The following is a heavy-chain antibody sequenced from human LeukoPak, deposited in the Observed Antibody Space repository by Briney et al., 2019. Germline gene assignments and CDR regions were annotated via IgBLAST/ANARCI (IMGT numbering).Heavy chain of an antibody. V-gene: IGHV3-23*01. CDR1: GFTFSSYG. J-gene: IGHJ6*03. D-gene: IGHD1-26*01. Sequence: PGGSLRLSCAASGFTFSSYGIHWVRQAPGKGLEWVSAISGSGGSTYYADSVKGRFTISRDNSKNTLYLQMNSLRAEDTAVYYCAKERSSGRHYMDVWGKGTTVTISS. CDR3: AKERSSGRHYMDV. CDR2: ISGSGGST.